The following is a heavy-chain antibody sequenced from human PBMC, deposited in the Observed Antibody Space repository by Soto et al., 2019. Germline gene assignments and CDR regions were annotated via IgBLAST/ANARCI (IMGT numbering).Heavy chain of an antibody. J-gene: IGHJ4*01. Sequence: PSETLSLTCNVSGGSITSYYWSWIRQSPGKGLEWIGYLYYGATTNYNPSLKSRVTMSGDRSKNQFSLKLTSVTAADTAVYYCTGRYHFDYWGQGTLVTVSS. CDR2: LYYGATT. CDR3: TGRYHFDY. V-gene: IGHV4-59*01. D-gene: IGHD1-26*01. CDR1: GGSITSYY.